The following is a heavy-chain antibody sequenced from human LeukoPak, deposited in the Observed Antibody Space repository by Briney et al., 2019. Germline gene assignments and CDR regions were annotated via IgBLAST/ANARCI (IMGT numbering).Heavy chain of an antibody. CDR3: ARDEAARYNYDSTGYSHASDL. CDR2: ISYSGST. D-gene: IGHD3-22*01. CDR1: AYSIRGYY. V-gene: IGHV4-59*01. Sequence: SETLSLTCSVSAYSIRGYYWSWIRQPPGKGLEWIGYISYSGSTNYNPSLKSRVTMSVDRSKNQFSLNLSSVTAADTAVYYCARDEAARYNYDSTGYSHASDLWGQGTMVTVSS. J-gene: IGHJ3*01.